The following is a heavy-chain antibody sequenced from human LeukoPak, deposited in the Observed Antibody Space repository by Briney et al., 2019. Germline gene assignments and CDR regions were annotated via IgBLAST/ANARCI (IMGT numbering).Heavy chain of an antibody. CDR3: ARDCIAVAGCFDY. J-gene: IGHJ4*02. V-gene: IGHV3-30*04. CDR2: ISYDGSNK. CDR1: GFTFSSYA. D-gene: IGHD6-19*01. Sequence: GGSLRLSCAASGFTFSSYAMHWVRQAPSKGLEWVAVISYDGSNKYYADSVKGRFTISRDNSKNTLYLQMNSLRAEDTAVYYCARDCIAVAGCFDYWGQGTLVTVSS.